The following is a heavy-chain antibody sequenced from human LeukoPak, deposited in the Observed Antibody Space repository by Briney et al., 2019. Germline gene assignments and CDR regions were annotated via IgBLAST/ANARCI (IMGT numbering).Heavy chain of an antibody. V-gene: IGHV3-48*04. CDR1: GFAFSSYS. D-gene: IGHD3-22*01. Sequence: GGSLRLSCAASGFAFSSYSMNWVRQAPGKGLEWVSYISSSSSTIYYADSVKGRFTISRDNAKNSLYLQMNRLRAEDTAVYYCARDHYYDSSGYYQYYYDMDVWGKGTTVTVSS. CDR3: ARDHYYDSSGYYQYYYDMDV. J-gene: IGHJ6*03. CDR2: ISSSSSTI.